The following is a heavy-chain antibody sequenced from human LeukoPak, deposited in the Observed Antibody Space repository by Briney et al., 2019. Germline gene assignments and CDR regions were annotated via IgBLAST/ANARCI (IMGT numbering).Heavy chain of an antibody. CDR2: IIPIPGIA. Sequence: SVKVSCKASGGTFSSYTISWVRQAPGQGLGWMGRIIPIPGIANYAQKFQGRVTITADKSTSTAYMELSSLRSEDTAVYYCARDISIAARYAFDIWGQGTMVTVSS. D-gene: IGHD6-6*01. J-gene: IGHJ3*02. CDR3: ARDISIAARYAFDI. CDR1: GGTFSSYT. V-gene: IGHV1-69*04.